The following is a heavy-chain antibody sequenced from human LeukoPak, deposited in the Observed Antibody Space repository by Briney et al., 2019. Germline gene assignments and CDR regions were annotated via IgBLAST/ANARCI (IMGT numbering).Heavy chain of an antibody. D-gene: IGHD3-10*01. CDR2: INHSGST. Sequence: SETLSLTCAVYGGSFSCYYWSWIRQPPGKGLEWIGEINHSGSTNYNPSLKSRVTISVDTSKNRFSLKLSSVTGADTAVYYCARGRNHWFDPWGQGTLVTVSS. J-gene: IGHJ5*02. CDR3: ARGRNHWFDP. CDR1: GGSFSCYY. V-gene: IGHV4-34*01.